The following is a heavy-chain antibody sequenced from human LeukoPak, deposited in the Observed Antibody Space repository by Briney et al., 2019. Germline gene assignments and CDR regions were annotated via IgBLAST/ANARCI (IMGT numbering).Heavy chain of an antibody. CDR3: ARDVGASAPDAFDI. CDR1: GFTVSSNY. D-gene: IGHD3-16*01. Sequence: GGSLRLSCAASGFTVSSNYMSWVRQAPGKGLEWVSSISTSSNYIYYADSVRGRFTISRDNAKSSLYLQMNSLRAEDTDVYYCARDVGASAPDAFDIWGQGTMVTVSS. V-gene: IGHV3-21*01. CDR2: ISTSSNYI. J-gene: IGHJ3*02.